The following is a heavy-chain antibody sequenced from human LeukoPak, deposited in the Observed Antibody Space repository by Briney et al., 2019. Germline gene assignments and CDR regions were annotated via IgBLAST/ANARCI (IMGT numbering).Heavy chain of an antibody. CDR2: INPNSGDT. V-gene: IGHV1-2*02. Sequence: ASVKVSCKASGYTFTGYYMHWVRQTPGQGLEWMGWINPNSGDTNYAQKFQGRVTMTRDTSIRTAYMELSGLRSDDTAVYYCAKNPYEYYFDYWGQGTLVTVSS. CDR3: AKNPYEYYFDY. CDR1: GYTFTGYY. J-gene: IGHJ4*02. D-gene: IGHD5-12*01.